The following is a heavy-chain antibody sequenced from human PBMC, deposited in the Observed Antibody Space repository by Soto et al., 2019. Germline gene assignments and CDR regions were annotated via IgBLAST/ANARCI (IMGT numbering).Heavy chain of an antibody. J-gene: IGHJ4*02. CDR1: GGTFSSYK. CDR2: IIPMFNTA. D-gene: IGHD2-2*01. V-gene: IGHV1-69*01. Sequence: QVQLVQSGAEVKKPGSSVKVSCKASGGTFSSYKITCVRQAPGQGLEWVGGIIPMFNTANHSQKFQGRVTLTADDSTSTAYMGLRSLRSEDTAVYYCAKGKLGYCSSPSCALDYWGQGTLVTVSS. CDR3: AKGKLGYCSSPSCALDY.